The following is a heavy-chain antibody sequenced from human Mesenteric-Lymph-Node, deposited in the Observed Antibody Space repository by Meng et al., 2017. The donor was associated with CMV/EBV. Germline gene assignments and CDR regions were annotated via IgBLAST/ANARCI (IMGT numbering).Heavy chain of an antibody. V-gene: IGHV4-34*01. J-gene: IGHJ4*02. CDR3: ARHQRWLKSEGGFNY. CDR1: GGSFSGYY. CDR2: INHSGST. Sequence: QVQVQEWGEGLFKPSETLSLTCAVYGGSFSGYYWSWIRQPPGKGLEWIGEINHSGSTNYNPSLKSRVTISVDTSKNQFSLKLSSVTAADTAVYYCARHQRWLKSEGGFNYWGQGTLVTVSS. D-gene: IGHD4-23*01.